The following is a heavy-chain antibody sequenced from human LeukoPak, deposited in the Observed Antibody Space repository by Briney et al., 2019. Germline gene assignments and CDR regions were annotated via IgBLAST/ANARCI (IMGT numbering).Heavy chain of an antibody. CDR3: ARDPTTRSNRAQFYSDY. D-gene: IGHD4-17*01. V-gene: IGHV3-30*04. CDR1: GFTFSSFA. Sequence: GRSLRLSCAASGFTFSSFAMHWVRQAPGKGLEWVAVISLNGGDTNYAGSVKGRFTISRDNSKNTLYLQMNSLGAEDTAVYYCARDPTTRSNRAQFYSDYWGQGALVIVSS. CDR2: ISLNGGDT. J-gene: IGHJ4*02.